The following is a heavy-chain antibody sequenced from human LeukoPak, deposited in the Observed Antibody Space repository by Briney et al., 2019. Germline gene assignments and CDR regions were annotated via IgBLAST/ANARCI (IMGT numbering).Heavy chain of an antibody. V-gene: IGHV3-30*02. Sequence: GGSLRLSCAASGFTFSSYGMHWVRQAPGKWLEWVAFIRYDGSNKYYADSVRGRFTISRDNSKNTLYLQMNSLRAEDMAVYYCAKDLSKGLLYRRGMYYFDYWGQGTLVTVSS. CDR1: GFTFSSYG. J-gene: IGHJ4*02. D-gene: IGHD3-10*01. CDR3: AKDLSKGLLYRRGMYYFDY. CDR2: IRYDGSNK.